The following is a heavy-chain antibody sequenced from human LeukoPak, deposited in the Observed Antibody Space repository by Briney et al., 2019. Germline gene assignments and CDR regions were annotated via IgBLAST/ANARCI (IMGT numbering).Heavy chain of an antibody. CDR2: IYYSGST. Sequence: PSETLSLTCTVSGGSISSSSYYWGWIRQPPGKGLEWIGSIYYSGSTYYNPSLKSRVTISVDTSNNQFSLKLTSVTAADTAVYYCARSGKYALETVDSKFDRWGQGTLVTVSS. D-gene: IGHD3-16*01. J-gene: IGHJ4*02. CDR3: ARSGKYALETVDSKFDR. CDR1: GGSISSSSYY. V-gene: IGHV4-39*01.